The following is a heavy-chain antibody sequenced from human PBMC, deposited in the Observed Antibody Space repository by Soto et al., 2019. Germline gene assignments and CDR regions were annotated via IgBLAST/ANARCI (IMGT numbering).Heavy chain of an antibody. V-gene: IGHV1-2*04. CDR2: INPNSGGT. CDR1: GYTFTGYY. CDR3: ARVGCSGGSCSNFYFDY. Sequence: ASVKVSCKASGYTFTGYYMHWVRQAPGQGLEWMGWINPNSGGTNYAQKFQGWVTMTRDTSISTAYMELSRLRSDDTAVYYCARVGCSGGSCSNFYFDYWGQGTLVTVYS. J-gene: IGHJ4*02. D-gene: IGHD2-15*01.